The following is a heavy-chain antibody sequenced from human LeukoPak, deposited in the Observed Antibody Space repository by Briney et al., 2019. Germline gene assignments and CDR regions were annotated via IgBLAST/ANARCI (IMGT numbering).Heavy chain of an antibody. CDR1: GFTFSSYS. Sequence: PGGSLRLSCAASGFTFSSYSMNWVRQAPGKGLEWVSSISSSSSYIYYADSVKGRFTISRDNSKNTLYLQMNSLRAEDTAVYYCAKGMYSSSPRGYYFDYWGQGTLVTVSS. V-gene: IGHV3-21*01. CDR2: ISSSSSYI. D-gene: IGHD6-6*01. CDR3: AKGMYSSSPRGYYFDY. J-gene: IGHJ4*02.